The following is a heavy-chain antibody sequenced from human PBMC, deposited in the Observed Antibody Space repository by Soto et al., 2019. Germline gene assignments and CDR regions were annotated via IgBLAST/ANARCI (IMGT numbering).Heavy chain of an antibody. V-gene: IGHV6-1*01. CDR2: TYYRSKWYN. Sequence: SQTLSLTCAISGDSVSSNSTLWNWIRQSPSRGLEWLGRTYYRSKWYNDYAVSVKSRITINPDTSKNQFSLQLNSVAPEDTAVYYCVREIAPRGFDPWGPGTLVTVSS. J-gene: IGHJ5*02. CDR1: GDSVSSNSTL. CDR3: VREIAPRGFDP. D-gene: IGHD2-21*01.